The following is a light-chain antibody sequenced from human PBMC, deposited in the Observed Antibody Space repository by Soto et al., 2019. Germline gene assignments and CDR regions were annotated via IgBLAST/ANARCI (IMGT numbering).Light chain of an antibody. V-gene: IGKV1-12*01. CDR3: HQAGTFPFT. CDR1: QDIEKW. J-gene: IGKJ3*01. CDR2: AAS. Sequence: DIQLTQSPSSVSASVGDTISITCRASQDIEKWLAWYQQKPGRAPKVLIYAASHLESGVPSRFSGSGSGTEFSLTISSLQTEDFATYFCHQAGTFPFTFGPGTKVDIK.